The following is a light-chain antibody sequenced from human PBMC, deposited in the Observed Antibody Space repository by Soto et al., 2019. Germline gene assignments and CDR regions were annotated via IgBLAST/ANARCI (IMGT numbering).Light chain of an antibody. CDR3: NSYTRSTKYV. Sequence: QSLMTQPASLSGSPGQSITVSCTATTSYVCAYDYVSWYQHHPGKAPKLIIYEVTNRPSGVSNRLSGSKSGNTASLTISGLQAEDEADYYCNSYTRSTKYVFGTGTKVTVL. V-gene: IGLV2-14*01. CDR2: EVT. J-gene: IGLJ1*01. CDR1: TSYVCAYDY.